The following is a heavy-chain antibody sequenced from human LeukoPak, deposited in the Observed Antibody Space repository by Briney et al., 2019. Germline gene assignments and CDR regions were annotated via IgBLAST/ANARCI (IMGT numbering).Heavy chain of an antibody. D-gene: IGHD3-3*01. Sequence: PSETLSLTCAVYGGSFSGYYWSWIRQPPGKGLEWIGEINHSGSTNYNPSLKSRVTISVDTSKNQFSLKLSSVTAADTAVYYCARGRRSGYYTRNWFDPWGQGTLVTVPS. J-gene: IGHJ5*02. CDR1: GGSFSGYY. CDR2: INHSGST. CDR3: ARGRRSGYYTRNWFDP. V-gene: IGHV4-34*01.